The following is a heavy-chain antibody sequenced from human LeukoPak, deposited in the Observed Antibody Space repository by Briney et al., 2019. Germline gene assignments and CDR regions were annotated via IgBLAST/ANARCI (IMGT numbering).Heavy chain of an antibody. V-gene: IGHV5-51*01. CDR1: GYTFTSYY. J-gene: IGHJ4*02. D-gene: IGHD6-19*01. Sequence: KVSCKASGYTFTSYYMHWVRQMPGKGLEWMGIIYLGDSETRYGPSFQGQVTISADKSISTAYLQWSSLKASDTAMYYCARHPSYTSGWPLDYWGQGTLVTVSS. CDR3: ARHPSYTSGWPLDY. CDR2: IYLGDSET.